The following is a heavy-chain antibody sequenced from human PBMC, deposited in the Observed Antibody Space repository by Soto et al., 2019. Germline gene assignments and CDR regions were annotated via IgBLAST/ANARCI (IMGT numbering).Heavy chain of an antibody. Sequence: SETLSLTCTVSGYSISSGSYWGWIRQPPGKGPEWIASIYHGGTTFYNPSLKSRITISVDTSHNQFSLNLRSVTAADTAVYYCASAHVMVVAGSTFAYRGHGTLVIVSS. CDR2: IYHGGTT. CDR3: ASAHVMVVAGSTFAY. V-gene: IGHV4-38-2*02. D-gene: IGHD6-19*01. CDR1: GYSISSGSY. J-gene: IGHJ1*01.